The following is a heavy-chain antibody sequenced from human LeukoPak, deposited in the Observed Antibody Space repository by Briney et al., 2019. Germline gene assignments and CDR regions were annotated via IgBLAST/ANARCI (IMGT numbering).Heavy chain of an antibody. J-gene: IGHJ4*02. Sequence: ASVKVSCKASGYTFSGYYIHWVRQAPGQGLEWVGWINPNSGGTNFAQRFQGRVTMTRDTSISTAYMDLSRLISDDTAVYYCARDAGYCTGGSCWYFDHWGQGTLVTVSS. CDR2: INPNSGGT. CDR3: ARDAGYCTGGSCWYFDH. CDR1: GYTFSGYY. V-gene: IGHV1-2*02. D-gene: IGHD2-15*01.